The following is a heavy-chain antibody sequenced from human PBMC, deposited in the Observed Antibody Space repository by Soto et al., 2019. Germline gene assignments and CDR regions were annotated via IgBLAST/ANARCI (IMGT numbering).Heavy chain of an antibody. CDR3: ARGALDI. J-gene: IGHJ3*02. CDR2: IYHSGST. CDR1: GGSISSYNW. V-gene: IGHV4-4*02. Sequence: QVQMQESGPGLVKPSGTLSLTCAVSGGSISSYNWWSWVRQPPGKGLEWIGEIYHSGSTNYNPSLTSRVTMSMDKSRNQVFLKLNSVTAADTGVYYCARGALDIWGQGTVVTVSS.